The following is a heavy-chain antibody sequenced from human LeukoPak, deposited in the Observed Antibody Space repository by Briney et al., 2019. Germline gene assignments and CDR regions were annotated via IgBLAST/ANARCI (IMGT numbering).Heavy chain of an antibody. Sequence: SETLSLTCTVSGGSISSSSYYWGWIRQPPGKGLEWIGSIYYSGSTYYNPSLKSRVTISVDTSKNQFSLKLSSVTAADTAVYYCVRCYCSGGSCSLDYYYYYMDVWGKGTTVTVSS. V-gene: IGHV4-39*01. CDR3: VRCYCSGGSCSLDYYYYYMDV. D-gene: IGHD2-15*01. J-gene: IGHJ6*03. CDR2: IYYSGST. CDR1: GGSISSSSYY.